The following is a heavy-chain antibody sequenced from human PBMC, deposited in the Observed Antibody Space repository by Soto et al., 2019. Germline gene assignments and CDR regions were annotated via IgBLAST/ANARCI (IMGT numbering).Heavy chain of an antibody. Sequence: QIQLVQSGAEVKKPGASVKVSCKDSGYTFSSYHITWVRQAPGQVLEWMGWISAYNGNTNYAQNLQSRVTTTTAPSTNTANMERRSLRSDDTAVYYCARDIPPVDYWGQGTLVTVSS. J-gene: IGHJ4*02. CDR1: GYTFSSYH. CDR3: ARDIPPVDY. V-gene: IGHV1-18*01. CDR2: ISAYNGNT.